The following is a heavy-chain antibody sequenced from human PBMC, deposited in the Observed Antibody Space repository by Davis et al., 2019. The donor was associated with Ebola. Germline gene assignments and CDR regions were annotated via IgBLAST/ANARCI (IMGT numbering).Heavy chain of an antibody. CDR1: GYTFTSYA. Sequence: ASVKVSCKASGYTFTSYAMHWVRQAPGQRLEWMGWINAGNGNTKYSQKFQGRVTITRDTSASTAYMELSSLRSEDTAVYYCAAGHSSSNAFDIWGQGTMVTVSS. V-gene: IGHV1-3*01. CDR3: AAGHSSSNAFDI. D-gene: IGHD6-6*01. J-gene: IGHJ3*02. CDR2: INAGNGNT.